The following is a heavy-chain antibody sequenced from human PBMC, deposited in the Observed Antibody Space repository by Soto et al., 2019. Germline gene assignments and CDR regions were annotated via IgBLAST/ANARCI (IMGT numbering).Heavy chain of an antibody. V-gene: IGHV4-39*01. D-gene: IGHD4-4*01. CDR2: IYYSGGT. Sequence: LSLTCTVSGGSISSSSYYWGWIRQPPGKGLEWIGSIYYSGGTYYNPSLKSRVTISVDTSKNQFSLKLSSVTAADTAVYYCARQYSNYGYYYYYYGMDVWGQGTTVTVSS. CDR3: ARQYSNYGYYYYYYGMDV. J-gene: IGHJ6*02. CDR1: GGSISSSSYY.